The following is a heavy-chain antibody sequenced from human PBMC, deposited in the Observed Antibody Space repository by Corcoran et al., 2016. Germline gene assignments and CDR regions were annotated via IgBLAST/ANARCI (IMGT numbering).Heavy chain of an antibody. CDR3: AREGIAVADQGNYYYGMDV. Sequence: QLQLQESGPGLVKPSETLSLTCTVSGGSISSSSYYWGWIRQPPGKGLEWIGSIYYSGSTYYNPSLTSRVTISVDTSKNQFYLKLSSVTAADTAGYYCAREGIAVADQGNYYYGMDVWGQGTTVTVSS. V-gene: IGHV4-39*02. CDR1: GGSISSSSYY. J-gene: IGHJ6*02. CDR2: IYYSGST. D-gene: IGHD6-19*01.